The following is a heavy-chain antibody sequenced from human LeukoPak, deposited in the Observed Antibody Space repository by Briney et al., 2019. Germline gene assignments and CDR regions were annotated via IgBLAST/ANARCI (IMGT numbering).Heavy chain of an antibody. CDR3: ARAVGTSRDVFYF. Sequence: SETLSLTRAVYGVSFSGYYWSWIRQPPGKGLEWLGEINHSGSTNYNPALKRRVIISVDTSKNQFSLKLSSVAAANTAVYYCARAVGTSRDVFYFWGQGTLASVSS. D-gene: IGHD4-23*01. J-gene: IGHJ4*02. CDR1: GVSFSGYY. CDR2: INHSGST. V-gene: IGHV4-34*01.